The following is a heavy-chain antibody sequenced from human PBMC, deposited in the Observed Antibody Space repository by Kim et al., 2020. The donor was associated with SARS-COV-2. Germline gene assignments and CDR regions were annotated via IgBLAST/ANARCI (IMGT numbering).Heavy chain of an antibody. V-gene: IGHV3-30*18. CDR1: GFTFSSYG. D-gene: IGHD3-22*01. CDR3: AKDVRYYYDSSGLFDY. CDR2: ISYDGSNK. J-gene: IGHJ4*02. Sequence: GGSLRLSCAASGFTFSSYGMHWVRQAPGKGLEWVAVISYDGSNKYYADSVKGRFTISRDNSKNTLYLQMNSLRAEDTAVYYCAKDVRYYYDSSGLFDYWGQGTLVTVSS.